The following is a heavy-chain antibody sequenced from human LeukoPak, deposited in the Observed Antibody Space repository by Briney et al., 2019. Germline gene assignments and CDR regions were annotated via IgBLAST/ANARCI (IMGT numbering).Heavy chain of an antibody. J-gene: IGHJ4*02. CDR3: ARDGYNFRGIDY. V-gene: IGHV1-2*02. Sequence: GASVKVSCKASGYTFTGYYMHWVRQAPGQGLEWMGWINPNSGGTNYAQKFQGRVTMTRDTSISTAYMELSSLRAEDTAVYYCARDGYNFRGIDYWGQGTLVTVSS. CDR1: GYTFTGYY. CDR2: INPNSGGT. D-gene: IGHD5-24*01.